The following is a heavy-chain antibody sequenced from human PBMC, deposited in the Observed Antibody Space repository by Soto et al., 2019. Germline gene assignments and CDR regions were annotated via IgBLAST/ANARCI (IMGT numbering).Heavy chain of an antibody. CDR2: ISYDGSNK. CDR1: GFTFSSYA. V-gene: IGHV3-30-3*01. Sequence: TGGPLRLSCAASGFTFSSYAVHWVRQAPGKGLEWVAVISYDGSNKYYADSVKGRFTISRDNSKNTLYLQMNSLRAEDTAVYYCARSLAGIRFLEWLFKYYYYGMDVWGQGTTVTVSS. D-gene: IGHD3-3*01. CDR3: ARSLAGIRFLEWLFKYYYYGMDV. J-gene: IGHJ6*02.